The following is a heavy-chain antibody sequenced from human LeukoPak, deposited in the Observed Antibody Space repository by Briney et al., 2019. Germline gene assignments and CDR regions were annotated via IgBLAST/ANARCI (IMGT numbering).Heavy chain of an antibody. Sequence: GGSLRLSCAASGFIFSSYWMAWVRQAPGKGLEWVANIKEDGSDKNYVDSLKGRFTISRDNAKNSLYLQMNSLRAEDTAVYYCARRAGAYSHPYDYWGQGTLVTVSS. CDR2: IKEDGSDK. CDR1: GFIFSSYW. D-gene: IGHD4/OR15-4a*01. V-gene: IGHV3-7*03. J-gene: IGHJ4*02. CDR3: ARRAGAYSHPYDY.